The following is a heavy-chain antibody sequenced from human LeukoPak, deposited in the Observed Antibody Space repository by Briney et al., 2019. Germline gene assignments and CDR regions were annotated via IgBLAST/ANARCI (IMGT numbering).Heavy chain of an antibody. J-gene: IGHJ5*02. CDR1: GFTFSSYG. Sequence: GGSLRLSCAASGFTFSSYGMHWVRQAPGKGLEWVAFIRYDGSNKYYADSVKGRFTISRDNSKNTLYLQMNSLRAEDTAVYYCAKAAAPPFGWFDPWGQGTLVTVSS. CDR3: AKAAAPPFGWFDP. D-gene: IGHD6-25*01. CDR2: IRYDGSNK. V-gene: IGHV3-30*02.